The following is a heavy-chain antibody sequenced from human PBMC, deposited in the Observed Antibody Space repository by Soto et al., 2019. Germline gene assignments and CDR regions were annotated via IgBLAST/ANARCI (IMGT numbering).Heavy chain of an antibody. D-gene: IGHD3-3*01. CDR2: AYYSGST. V-gene: IGHV4-61*01. J-gene: IGHJ5*02. CDR3: ARVHDFWSGYYWFDT. Sequence: TSETLSLTCTVSGGSVSSSNNYWSWIRQPPGKGLEWIGYAYYSGSTNYNPSLKSRVTMSVDTSKNQFSLKLSSVTAADTAVYYCARVHDFWSGYYWFDTWGQGTLVTVSS. CDR1: GGSVSSSNNY.